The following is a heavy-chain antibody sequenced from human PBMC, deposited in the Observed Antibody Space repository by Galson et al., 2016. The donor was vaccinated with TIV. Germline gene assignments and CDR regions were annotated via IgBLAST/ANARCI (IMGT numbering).Heavy chain of an antibody. D-gene: IGHD5-18*01. J-gene: IGHJ4*02. V-gene: IGHV1-69*06. CDR2: IIPLSHTP. CDR3: AKPIRPSGDSFGFDN. Sequence: SVKVSCKASGGTLASYAINWVRQAPGQGLEWMGGIIPLSHTPNYAQKYHDRITIVADKSTGTVYMELRREDTAVYLCAKPIRPSGDSFGFDNWGQGTLVTVSS. CDR1: GGTLASYA.